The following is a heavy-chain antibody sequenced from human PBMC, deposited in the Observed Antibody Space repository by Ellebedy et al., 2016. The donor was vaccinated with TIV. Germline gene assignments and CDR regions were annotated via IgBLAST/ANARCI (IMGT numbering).Heavy chain of an antibody. CDR3: ARGGEGYSSSSLFSY. V-gene: IGHV4-34*01. Sequence: SETLSLTCTVSGGSISSYYWSWIRQPPGKGLEWIGEINHSGSTNYNPSLKSRVTISVDPSKNQFSLKLSSVTAADTAVYYCARGGEGYSSSSLFSYWGQGTLVTVSS. J-gene: IGHJ4*02. CDR1: GGSISSYY. D-gene: IGHD6-6*01. CDR2: INHSGST.